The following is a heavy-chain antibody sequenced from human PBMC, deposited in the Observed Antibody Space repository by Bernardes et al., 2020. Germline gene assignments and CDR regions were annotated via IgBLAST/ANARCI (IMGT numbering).Heavy chain of an antibody. J-gene: IGHJ4*02. CDR2: ISSNGGST. D-gene: IGHD3-3*01. CDR1: GFTFSCYA. Sequence: GGGPGPPRAAPGFTFSCYAMHLVRPAPGEGVEYVFAISSNGGSTYYANSVKGRFTISRDNSKNTLYLQMGSLRAEDMAVYYCARGYYDFWSGSLDYWGQGTLVTVSS. V-gene: IGHV3-64*01. CDR3: ARGYYDFWSGSLDY.